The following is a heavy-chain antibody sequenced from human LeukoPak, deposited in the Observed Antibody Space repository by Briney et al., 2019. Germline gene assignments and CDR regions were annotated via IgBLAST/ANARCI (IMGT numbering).Heavy chain of an antibody. CDR1: SGSVSSGDYY. Sequence: SQTLSLTCTVSSGSVSSGDYYWSWIRQPPGMGLEWIGYIYYSGSTYYNLSLKSRITISVDTSKNQFSLKLSSVTAADTALYYCARGITRRRTFDIWGQGTMVTVSS. CDR3: ARGITRRRTFDI. V-gene: IGHV4-30-4*01. CDR2: IYYSGST. J-gene: IGHJ3*02. D-gene: IGHD3-10*01.